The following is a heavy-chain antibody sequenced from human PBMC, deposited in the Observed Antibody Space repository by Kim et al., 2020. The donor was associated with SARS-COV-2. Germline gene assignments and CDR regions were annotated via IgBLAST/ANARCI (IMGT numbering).Heavy chain of an antibody. D-gene: IGHD4-17*01. CDR1: GFTFSSYG. CDR2: ISYDGSNK. Sequence: GGSLRLSCAASGFTFSSYGMHWVRQAPGKGLEWVAVISYDGSNKYYADSVKGRFTIYRDNSKNTLYLQMNSLRAEDTAVYYCAKYGTTVTTFDYWGQGTL. J-gene: IGHJ4*02. V-gene: IGHV3-30*18. CDR3: AKYGTTVTTFDY.